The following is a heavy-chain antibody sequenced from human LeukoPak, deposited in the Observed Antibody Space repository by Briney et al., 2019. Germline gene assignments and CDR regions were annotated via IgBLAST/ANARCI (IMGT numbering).Heavy chain of an antibody. V-gene: IGHV1-69*04. CDR3: ARGITMVRAQYGMDV. CDR2: IIPILGIA. J-gene: IGHJ6*02. CDR1: GGTFSSCA. Sequence: SVKVSCKASGGTFSSCAISWVRQAPGQGLEWMGRIIPILGIANYAQKFQGRVTITADKSTSTAYMELSSLRSEDTAVYYCARGITMVRAQYGMDVWGQGTTVTVSS. D-gene: IGHD3-10*01.